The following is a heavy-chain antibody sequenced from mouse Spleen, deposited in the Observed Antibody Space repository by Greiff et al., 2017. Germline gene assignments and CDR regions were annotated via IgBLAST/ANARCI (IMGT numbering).Heavy chain of an antibody. V-gene: IGHV1-54*01. Sequence: QVQLKESGAELVRPGTSVKVSCKASGYAFTNYLIEWVKQRPGQGLEWIGVINPGSGGTNYNEKFKGKATMTADKSSSTAYMQLSSLTSEDSAVYFCARRVTGTDYWGQGTTLTVSS. CDR1: GYAFTNYL. D-gene: IGHD4-1*01. J-gene: IGHJ2*01. CDR2: INPGSGGT. CDR3: ARRVTGTDY.